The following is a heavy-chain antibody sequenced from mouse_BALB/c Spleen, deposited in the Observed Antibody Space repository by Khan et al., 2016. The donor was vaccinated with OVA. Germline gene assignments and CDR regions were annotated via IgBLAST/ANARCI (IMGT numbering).Heavy chain of an antibody. V-gene: IGHV1-77*01. CDR1: GYSFTDYI. J-gene: IGHJ3*01. CDR3: SRRDYGSSYPGFVY. Sequence: QVQLKQSGPELVKPGASVKMSCKASGYSFTDYIISWVKRRTGQGLQWIGEFYTGSGSIYYNEKFKGKGTLTADKSSNTSYMKLSSLTSEDSAGYFYSRRDYGSSYPGFVYWGQGTLVTVSA. CDR2: FYTGSGSI. D-gene: IGHD1-1*01.